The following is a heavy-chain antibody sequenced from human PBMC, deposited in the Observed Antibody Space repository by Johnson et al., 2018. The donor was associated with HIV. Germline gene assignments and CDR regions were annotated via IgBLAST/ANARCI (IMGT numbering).Heavy chain of an antibody. D-gene: IGHD5-24*01. V-gene: IGHV3-53*01. CDR2: LYSSGNT. J-gene: IGHJ3*01. CDR3: TRSKLQFLAPDAFDL. Sequence: VQLVESGGGLVQPGGSLGLACVGSGFNVSNNYMSWVRQPPGQGLEWVSTLYSSGNTYYADSVKGRFTISRDSSRNTLYLQIDTLKVEDTALYYCTRSKLQFLAPDAFDLRGQGTMVTVSS. CDR1: GFNVSNNY.